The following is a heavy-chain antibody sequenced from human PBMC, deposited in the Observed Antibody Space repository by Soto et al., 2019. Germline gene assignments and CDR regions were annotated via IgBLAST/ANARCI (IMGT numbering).Heavy chain of an antibody. J-gene: IGHJ6*02. CDR1: GYTFTAYY. D-gene: IGHD5-12*01. Sequence: VELVQSGAEVAKPGAAVRISCKTSGYTFTAYYIHWVRQAPGQGLEWMGWINPNSGVANYAQNFQGRVTMTRDTSISTVYMELTKMRSEDTTIYYCARQGSGSEYPQYFYYGMDVWGQGTTAAASS. CDR2: INPNSGVA. V-gene: IGHV1-2*02. CDR3: ARQGSGSEYPQYFYYGMDV.